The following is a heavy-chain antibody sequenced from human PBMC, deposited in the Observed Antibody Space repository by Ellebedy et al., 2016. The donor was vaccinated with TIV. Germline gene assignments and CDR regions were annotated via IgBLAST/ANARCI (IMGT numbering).Heavy chain of an antibody. V-gene: IGHV3-30*04. Sequence: GGSLRLSXAASGFIFSSYVFHWVRQAPGKGLEWVAVISYDGRSQYYADAVKGRFTISRDNPGNTVYLEMSSLTAGDTAVYYCARGYETFDFWGQGTLVTVSS. D-gene: IGHD2-2*01. CDR1: GFIFSSYV. J-gene: IGHJ4*02. CDR3: ARGYETFDF. CDR2: ISYDGRSQ.